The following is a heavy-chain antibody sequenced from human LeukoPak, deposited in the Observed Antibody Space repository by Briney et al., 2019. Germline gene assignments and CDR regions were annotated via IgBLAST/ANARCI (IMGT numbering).Heavy chain of an antibody. D-gene: IGHD1-26*01. CDR1: GLPFNIAW. V-gene: IGHV3-15*01. Sequence: GGSLRLSCAASGLPFNIAWMTWVRQAPGKGLEWVGRIKTKTDGWTTDYAAPVTGRFTISRDDSMNIMYLQMNSLKTEDTALYYCAAVRERGSLSLHAWGQGTLVIVSS. J-gene: IGHJ5*02. CDR2: IKTKTDGWTT. CDR3: AAVRERGSLSLHA.